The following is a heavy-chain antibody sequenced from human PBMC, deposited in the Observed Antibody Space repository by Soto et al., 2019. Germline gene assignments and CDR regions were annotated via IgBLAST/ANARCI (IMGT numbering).Heavy chain of an antibody. CDR1: GFTFSSYA. D-gene: IGHD3-3*01. CDR2: ISYDGSNK. J-gene: IGHJ4*02. Sequence: GGSLRLSCAASGFTFSSYAMHWVRQAPGKGLEWVAVISYDGSNKYYADSVKGRFTISRDNSKNTLYLQMNSLRAEDTALYYFVRVTYYDFWSGYDYHYWGRGTLVIVSS. CDR3: VRVTYYDFWSGYDYHY. V-gene: IGHV3-30-3*01.